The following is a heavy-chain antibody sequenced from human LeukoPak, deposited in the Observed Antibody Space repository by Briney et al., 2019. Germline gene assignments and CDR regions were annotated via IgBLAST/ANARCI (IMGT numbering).Heavy chain of an antibody. Sequence: ASETLSLTCTVSGGSISSSSYYWGWIRQPPGKGLEWIGSIYYSGSTYYNPSLKSRVTISVDTSKNQFSLKLSSVTAADTAVYYCARARGGYDWGGLYYYYYMDVWGKGTTVTVSS. CDR1: GGSISSSSYY. V-gene: IGHV4-39*07. D-gene: IGHD5-12*01. CDR2: IYYSGST. J-gene: IGHJ6*03. CDR3: ARARGGYDWGGLYYYYYMDV.